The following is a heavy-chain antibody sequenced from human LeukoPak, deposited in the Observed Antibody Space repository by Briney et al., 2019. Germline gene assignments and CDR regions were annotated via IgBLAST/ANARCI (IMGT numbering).Heavy chain of an antibody. CDR2: INWNGGST. CDR3: AREDCTNGVCSHFDY. D-gene: IGHD2-8*01. CDR1: GFTFDDYG. J-gene: IGHJ4*02. V-gene: IGHV3-20*04. Sequence: PGGSRRLSCAASGFTFDDYGMSWVRQAPGKGLEWVSGINWNGGSTGYADSVKGRFTISRDNAKNSLYLQMNSLRAEDTALYYCAREDCTNGVCSHFDYWGQGTLVTVSS.